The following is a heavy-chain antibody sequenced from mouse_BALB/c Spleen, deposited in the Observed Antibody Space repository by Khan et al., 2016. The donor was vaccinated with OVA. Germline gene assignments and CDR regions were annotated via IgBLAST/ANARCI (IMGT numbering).Heavy chain of an antibody. Sequence: QVQLKQSGPELVKPGASVKMSCKASGYTFTDNVISWVKQRTGQGLEWIGEIYPGRGSSYYNEKFKGKATLTVDKSSNTAYMQLSSLTSEDSAVFFCESEGGWGGMFDYWGQGTTLTVSS. CDR1: GYTFTDNV. J-gene: IGHJ2*01. V-gene: IGHV1-77*01. CDR2: IYPGRGSS. CDR3: ESEGGWGGMFDY. D-gene: IGHD3-3*01.